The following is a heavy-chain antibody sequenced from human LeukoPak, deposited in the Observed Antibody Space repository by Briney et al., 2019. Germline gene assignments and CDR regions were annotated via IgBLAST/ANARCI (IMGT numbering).Heavy chain of an antibody. J-gene: IGHJ4*02. Sequence: PGGSLRLSCAASGFTFSSYGMHWVRQAPGKGLEWVAVIWYDGSNKYYADSVKGRFTISRDNSKNTLYLQMNSLRAEDTAVYYCARENSGSYGAFFDYWGQGTLVTVSS. D-gene: IGHD1-26*01. CDR2: IWYDGSNK. CDR3: ARENSGSYGAFFDY. CDR1: GFTFSSYG. V-gene: IGHV3-33*01.